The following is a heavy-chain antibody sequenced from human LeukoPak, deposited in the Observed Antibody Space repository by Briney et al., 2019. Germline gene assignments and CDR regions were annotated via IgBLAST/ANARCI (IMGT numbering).Heavy chain of an antibody. CDR1: GCTFTSYD. D-gene: IGHD3-10*01. Sequence: ASVKVSCKASGCTFTSYDINWVRQATGQGLEWMGWMNPNSGNTGYAQKFQGRVTMTRNTSISTAYMELSSLRSEDTAVYYCARVRRVSAGWFGELLSYYFDYWGQGTLVTVSS. CDR3: ARVRRVSAGWFGELLSYYFDY. V-gene: IGHV1-8*01. J-gene: IGHJ4*02. CDR2: MNPNSGNT.